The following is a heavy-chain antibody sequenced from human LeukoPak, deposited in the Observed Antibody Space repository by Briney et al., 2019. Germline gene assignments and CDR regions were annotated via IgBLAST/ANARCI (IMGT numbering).Heavy chain of an antibody. CDR2: IIPIFGTA. CDR1: GGTFSSYA. Sequence: ASVKVSCKASGGTFSSYAISWVRQAPGQGLEWMGGIIPIFGTANYAQKFQGRVTITTDESTSTAYMELSSLRSEDTAVYYCACEPRHGEIVVVIWGQGTLVTVSS. CDR3: ACEPRHGEIVVVI. V-gene: IGHV1-69*05. D-gene: IGHD3-22*01. J-gene: IGHJ4*02.